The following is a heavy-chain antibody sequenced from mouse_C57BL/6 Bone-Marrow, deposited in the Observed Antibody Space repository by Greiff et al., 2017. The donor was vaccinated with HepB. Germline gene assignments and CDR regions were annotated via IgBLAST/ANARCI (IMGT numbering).Heavy chain of an antibody. CDR1: GFTFTDYY. Sequence: EVKLMESGGGLVQPGGSLSLSCAASGFTFTDYYMSWVRQPPGKALEWLGFIRNKANGYTTEYSASVKGRFTISRDNSQSILYLQMNALRAEDSATYYCARRDYGSYFDYWGQGTTLTVSS. CDR2: IRNKANGYTT. D-gene: IGHD1-1*01. J-gene: IGHJ2*01. CDR3: ARRDYGSYFDY. V-gene: IGHV7-3*01.